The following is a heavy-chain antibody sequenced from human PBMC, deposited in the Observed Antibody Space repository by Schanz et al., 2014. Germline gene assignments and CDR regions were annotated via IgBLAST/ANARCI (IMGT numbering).Heavy chain of an antibody. Sequence: EVHLLESGGGLVPPGGSLRLSCAASGFTFGDYAMTWVRQAPGKGLEWVSAINTGVNTYYADSVRGRFTMSRDSAKNSLYPQMNSLRPEDTALYYCAKGSRSGSKVMDVWGRGTTVTVSS. V-gene: IGHV3-23*01. D-gene: IGHD3-10*01. CDR2: INTGVNT. CDR1: GFTFGDYA. CDR3: AKGSRSGSKVMDV. J-gene: IGHJ6*03.